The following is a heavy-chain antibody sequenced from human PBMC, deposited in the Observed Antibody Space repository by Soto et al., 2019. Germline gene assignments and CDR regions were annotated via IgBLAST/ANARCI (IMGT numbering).Heavy chain of an antibody. CDR2: ISAYNGNT. CDR3: AKDSPPVDY. J-gene: IGHJ4*02. CDR1: GYTFSSYG. Sequence: ASVKVSCKASGYTFSSYGISWVRQAPGQGLEWMGWISAYNGNTKYAQKIQGRVTMTTDTSTSTAYMELRSLRSDDTAVYYCAKDSPPVDYWGQGTLVTVSS. V-gene: IGHV1-18*01.